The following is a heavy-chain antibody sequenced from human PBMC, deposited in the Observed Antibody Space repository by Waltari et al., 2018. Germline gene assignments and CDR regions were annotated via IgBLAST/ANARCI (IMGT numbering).Heavy chain of an antibody. CDR1: GFKLSAYA. V-gene: IGHV3-21*02. CDR3: AREGAEQWVVEDYGMDV. CDR2: IGSSSSFM. D-gene: IGHD6-19*01. Sequence: EVQLVESGGGLVKPGGSLRLSCVASGFKLSAYAMNWVRQAPGKGLELVSSIGSSSSFMDYADSARGRFTVSRDNAKNTLYLQMDTLRAEDTAVYYCAREGAEQWVVEDYGMDVWGQGTTVTVSS. J-gene: IGHJ6*02.